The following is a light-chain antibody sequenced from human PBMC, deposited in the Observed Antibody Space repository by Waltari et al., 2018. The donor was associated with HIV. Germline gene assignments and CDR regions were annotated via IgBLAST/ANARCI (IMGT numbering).Light chain of an antibody. V-gene: IGLV1-44*01. J-gene: IGLJ2*01. CDR3: ATWDDRLNGVV. CDR1: SSNIGSNT. Sequence: QSVLTQPPSASGTPGQRVTISCSGSSSNIGSNTVNWYQQLPGTAPKLLIHSNNQRPSGVPDRFSCSKSGTSASLAISGLQSEDEADYYCATWDDRLNGVVFGGGTKLTVL. CDR2: SNN.